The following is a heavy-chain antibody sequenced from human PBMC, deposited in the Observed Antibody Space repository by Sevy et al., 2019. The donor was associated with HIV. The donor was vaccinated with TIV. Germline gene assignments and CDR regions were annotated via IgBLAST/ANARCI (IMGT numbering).Heavy chain of an antibody. Sequence: GGSLRLSCAVSGFIFNNYAMHWVRQAPGKGLEWAAGISHDGSNKYYGDSVKGRFTISRDNSKNTVYLKMNSLRAEDTAVYYCARALSTWYYFDYWGQGTLVTVSS. J-gene: IGHJ4*02. CDR2: ISHDGSNK. CDR1: GFIFNNYA. V-gene: IGHV3-30*04. D-gene: IGHD6-13*01. CDR3: ARALSTWYYFDY.